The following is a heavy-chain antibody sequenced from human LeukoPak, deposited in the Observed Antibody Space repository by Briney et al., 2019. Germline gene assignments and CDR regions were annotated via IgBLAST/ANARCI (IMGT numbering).Heavy chain of an antibody. D-gene: IGHD2-2*01. CDR3: AKGGGTSCYSTSQH. CDR2: ISSSGGSI. Sequence: GRSLRLSCAASGFTFSSYTMSWVRLAPGKGLEWVSVISSSGGSIYSADSVKGRFTISRDNSKNTLYLQLNNLRAEDTAVYYCAKGGGTSCYSTSQHWGQGTLVTVSS. V-gene: IGHV3-23*01. CDR1: GFTFSSYT. J-gene: IGHJ1*01.